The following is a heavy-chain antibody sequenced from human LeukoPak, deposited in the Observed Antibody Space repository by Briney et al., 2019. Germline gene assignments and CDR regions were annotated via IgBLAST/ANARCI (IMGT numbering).Heavy chain of an antibody. CDR3: AASDYGDVIDY. CDR2: ISAYNGNT. Sequence: ASVTVSCTASGYTFTSYGISWVRQAPGQGLEWMGWISAYNGNTNYAQKLQGRVTMTTDTSTSTAYMELRSLRSDDTAVYRCAASDYGDVIDYWGQGTLVTVSS. V-gene: IGHV1-18*04. D-gene: IGHD4-17*01. J-gene: IGHJ4*02. CDR1: GYTFTSYG.